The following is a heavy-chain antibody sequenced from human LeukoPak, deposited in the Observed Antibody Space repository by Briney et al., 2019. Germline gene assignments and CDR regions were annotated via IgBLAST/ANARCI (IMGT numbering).Heavy chain of an antibody. D-gene: IGHD3-22*01. J-gene: IGHJ4*02. CDR3: AKDRGDSSGYLYYFDY. Sequence: GGSLRLSCAAAGFTFSSYGIHCVRQAPGKVLEWVAFIRDDGSNKYYADSGKGRLTISSDNSKNTLYLQMNILRPEDTAVYYCAKDRGDSSGYLYYFDYWGQGTLVTVSS. V-gene: IGHV3-30*02. CDR1: GFTFSSYG. CDR2: IRDDGSNK.